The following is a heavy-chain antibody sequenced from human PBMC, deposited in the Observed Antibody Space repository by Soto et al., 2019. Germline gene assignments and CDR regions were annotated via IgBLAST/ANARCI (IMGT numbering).Heavy chain of an antibody. V-gene: IGHV3-49*04. D-gene: IGHD1-26*01. J-gene: IGHJ4*02. Sequence: EVQLVESGGGLVQPGRSLRLSCTASGFTFGDYAMSWVRQAPGKGLEWVGFIRSKAYGGTTEYAASVKGRFTISRDDSKSIAYLQMNSLKTEDTAVYYCTRGGSGSYYEFDYWGQGTLVTVSS. CDR3: TRGGSGSYYEFDY. CDR2: IRSKAYGGTT. CDR1: GFTFGDYA.